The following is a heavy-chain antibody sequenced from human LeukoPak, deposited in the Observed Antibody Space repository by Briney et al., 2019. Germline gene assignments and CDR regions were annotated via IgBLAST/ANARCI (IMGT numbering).Heavy chain of an antibody. J-gene: IGHJ4*02. CDR3: AKEVGYNYAPLDY. CDR1: GFTFSAYG. D-gene: IGHD5-18*01. CDR2: ISKTGGTK. Sequence: GSLRLSCAASGFTFSAYGMQWVRQAPGKGLEWLAVISKTGGTKYYADSVKGRFTVSRDNAGNTLYLQMNSLRPEDTAVYYGAKEVGYNYAPLDYWGLGTLVTVSS. V-gene: IGHV3-30*18.